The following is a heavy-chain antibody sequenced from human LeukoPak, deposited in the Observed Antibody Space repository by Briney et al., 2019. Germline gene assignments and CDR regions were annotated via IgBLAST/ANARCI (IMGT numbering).Heavy chain of an antibody. CDR3: ARHAYCGGDCFGGAFEI. D-gene: IGHD2-21*02. Sequence: SETLSLTCTVSGGSISSYYWSWIRQPPGKGLEWIGYVYYSGSTSYNPSLKSRVTISLDTSKHQFSLKLNSVTAADTAVYYCARHAYCGGDCFGGAFEIWGQGTMVTVSS. CDR2: VYYSGST. V-gene: IGHV4-59*08. CDR1: GGSISSYY. J-gene: IGHJ3*02.